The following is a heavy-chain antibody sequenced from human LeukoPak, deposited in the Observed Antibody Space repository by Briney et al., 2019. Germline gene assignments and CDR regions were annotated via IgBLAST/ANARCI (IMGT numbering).Heavy chain of an antibody. CDR2: IYPGDSDT. D-gene: IGHD3-22*01. CDR3: ASTGPTYYYDSSGSPPFDY. Sequence: GKSLKISCKGSGYSFTSYWIGWVRQMPGKGLEWMGIIYPGDSDTRYSPSFQGQVTISADKSISTAYLQWSSLKASDTAMYYCASTGPTYYYDSSGSPPFDYWGQGTLVTVSS. J-gene: IGHJ4*02. V-gene: IGHV5-51*01. CDR1: GYSFTSYW.